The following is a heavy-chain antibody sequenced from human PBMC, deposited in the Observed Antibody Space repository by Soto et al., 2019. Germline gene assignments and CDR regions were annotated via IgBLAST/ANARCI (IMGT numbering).Heavy chain of an antibody. Sequence: ASVKVSCKASGYTFTSYGISWVRQAPGQGLEWMGWISAYNGNTNYAQKLQGRVTMTTDTSTSTAYMELRSLRSDDTAVYYCARDLREYYDILTGKVLDYWGQGTLVTVSS. CDR1: GYTFTSYG. J-gene: IGHJ4*02. V-gene: IGHV1-18*01. CDR3: ARDLREYYDILTGKVLDY. D-gene: IGHD3-9*01. CDR2: ISAYNGNT.